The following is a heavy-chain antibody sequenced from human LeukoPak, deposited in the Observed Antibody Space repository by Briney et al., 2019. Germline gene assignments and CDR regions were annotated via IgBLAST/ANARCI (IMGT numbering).Heavy chain of an antibody. D-gene: IGHD3-10*01. V-gene: IGHV3-23*01. CDR3: ARDHYNTSPRSDY. J-gene: IGHJ4*02. Sequence: GGSLRLSCAASGFTFSSYALNWVRQAPGKGLEWVSTISGRGVSTYYADSVKGRLTISRDNSQNTLYLQMNGLRAEDTAVYYCARDHYNTSPRSDYWGQGALVTVSS. CDR2: ISGRGVST. CDR1: GFTFSSYA.